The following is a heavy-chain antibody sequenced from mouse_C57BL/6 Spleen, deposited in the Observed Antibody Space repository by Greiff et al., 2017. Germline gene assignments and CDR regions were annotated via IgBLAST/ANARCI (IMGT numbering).Heavy chain of an antibody. J-gene: IGHJ2*01. CDR1: GYTFTSYW. CDR3: ARARYSNYVDY. V-gene: IGHV1-61*01. D-gene: IGHD2-5*01. CDR2: IYPSDSET. Sequence: VQLQQPGAELVRPGSSVKLSCKASGYTFTSYWMDWVKQRPGQGLEWIGNIYPSDSETHYNQKFKDKATLTVDKSSITAYMQLSSLTSEDSAVYYCARARYSNYVDYWGQGTTLTVSS.